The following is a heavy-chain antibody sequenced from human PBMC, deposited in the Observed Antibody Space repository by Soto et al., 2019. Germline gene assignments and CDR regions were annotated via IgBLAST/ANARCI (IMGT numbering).Heavy chain of an antibody. D-gene: IGHD2-2*01. CDR3: AHGYVQLLATFHYFDS. CDR1: GFSITGNGEG. CDR2: IYWADDK. Sequence: SGPTLVNPTQTLTLTCTFSGFSITGNGEGVGWIRQPPGKALEWLALIYWADDKRYSPSLRNRLTITPDNSKDQVILTMTDVGPADTATYYCAHGYVQLLATFHYFDSWGQGTQVNVSS. J-gene: IGHJ4*02. V-gene: IGHV2-5*02.